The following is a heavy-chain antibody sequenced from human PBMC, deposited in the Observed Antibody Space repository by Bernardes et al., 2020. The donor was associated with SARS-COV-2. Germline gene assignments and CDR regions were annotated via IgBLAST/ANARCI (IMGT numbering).Heavy chain of an antibody. CDR2: INPNSGGT. CDR1: GYTFTAYY. D-gene: IGHD6-13*01. Sequence: ASVKVSCKASGYTFTAYYMHWVRQAPGQGLEWMGWINPNSGGTNYAQKFQGRVTMTRDTSISTAYMELSRLRSDDTAVYYCARDPMTSIADLFSDYYYVMDVWGQGTTVTVSS. J-gene: IGHJ6*02. CDR3: ARDPMTSIADLFSDYYYVMDV. V-gene: IGHV1-2*02.